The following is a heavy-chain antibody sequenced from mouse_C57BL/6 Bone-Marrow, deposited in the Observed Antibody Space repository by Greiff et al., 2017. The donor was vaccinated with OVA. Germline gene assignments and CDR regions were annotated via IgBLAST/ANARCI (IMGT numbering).Heavy chain of an antibody. D-gene: IGHD2-10*01. Sequence: QVQLQQPGAELVKPGASVKLSCKASGYTFTSYWMHWVKQRPGQGLEWIGMIHPNSGSTNYNEKFKSKATLTVDKSSSTAYMQLSSLTSEDSAVYYCARSYYGNYWVYWYFDVWGTGTTVTVSS. J-gene: IGHJ1*03. CDR3: ARSYYGNYWVYWYFDV. CDR1: GYTFTSYW. V-gene: IGHV1-64*01. CDR2: IHPNSGST.